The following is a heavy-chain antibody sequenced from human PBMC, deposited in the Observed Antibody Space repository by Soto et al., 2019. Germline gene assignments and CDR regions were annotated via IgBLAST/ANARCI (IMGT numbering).Heavy chain of an antibody. Sequence: ASVKVSCKASGYTFTSYDINWVRQATGQGLEWMGWMNPNSGNTGYAQKFQGRVTMTRNTSISTAYMELSSLGSEYTAVYYCARGADTDMGYDAFDIWGEGKMVTVSS. CDR3: ARGADTDMGYDAFDI. J-gene: IGHJ3*02. V-gene: IGHV1-8*01. CDR1: GYTFTSYD. D-gene: IGHD5-18*01. CDR2: MNPNSGNT.